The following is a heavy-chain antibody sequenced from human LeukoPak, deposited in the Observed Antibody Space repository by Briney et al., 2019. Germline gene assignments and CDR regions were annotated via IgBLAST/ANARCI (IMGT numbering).Heavy chain of an antibody. CDR2: IYHSGST. J-gene: IGHJ4*02. CDR1: GGSFSSDRYY. V-gene: IGHV4-39*07. Sequence: PSETLSLTCTVSGGSFSSDRYYWDWIRQPPGKGLEWIGAIYHSGSTYYNPSLRSRVTISVDTSKNQFSLKLSSVTAADTAVYYCASSKIYCSSTSCYSSYNYFDYWGQGTLVTVSS. D-gene: IGHD2-2*01. CDR3: ASSKIYCSSTSCYSSYNYFDY.